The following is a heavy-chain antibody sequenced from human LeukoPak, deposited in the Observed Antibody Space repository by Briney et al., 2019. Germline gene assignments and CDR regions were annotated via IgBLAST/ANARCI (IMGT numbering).Heavy chain of an antibody. CDR1: GYTFTAYY. CDR3: ARVVYYYDSSGYYYFDY. V-gene: IGHV1-18*04. J-gene: IGHJ4*02. D-gene: IGHD3-22*01. CDR2: INPNSGDT. Sequence: GASVKVSCKASGYTFTAYYVHWVRQAPGQGLEWLGWINPNSGDTNYAQKLQGRVTMTTDTSTSTAYMELRSLRSDDTAVYYCARVVYYYDSSGYYYFDYWGQGTLVTVSS.